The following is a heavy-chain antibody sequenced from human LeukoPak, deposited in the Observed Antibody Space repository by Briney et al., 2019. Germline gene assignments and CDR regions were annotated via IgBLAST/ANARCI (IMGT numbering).Heavy chain of an antibody. J-gene: IGHJ4*02. CDR1: GFSLSTSGMC. CDR3: ARVLVVVPAALNYFDN. D-gene: IGHD2-2*01. V-gene: IGHV2-70*11. CDR2: IDWDRDE. Sequence: SGPTLVNPTQTLTLTCTFSGFSLSTSGMCVSWIRQPPGKAPEWLARIDWDRDEYYSTSLRTRLTISKDTSKNQVVLTMTNVDPVDTATYYCARVLVVVPAALNYFDNWGQGILVTVSS.